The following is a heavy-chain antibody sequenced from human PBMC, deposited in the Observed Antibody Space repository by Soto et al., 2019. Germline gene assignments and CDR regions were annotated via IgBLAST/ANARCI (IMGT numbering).Heavy chain of an antibody. D-gene: IGHD1-26*01. CDR1: GFTFSWYW. CDR3: ARGRVGTSN. Sequence: GGSLRLSCAASGFTFSWYWMSWVRQAPGKGVEWVANIKQDGSEKYYVDSVKGRFTISRDNARDSLYLQMNSLRVEDTAVYYCARGRVGTSNWGQGTLVTVSS. V-gene: IGHV3-7*05. J-gene: IGHJ4*02. CDR2: IKQDGSEK.